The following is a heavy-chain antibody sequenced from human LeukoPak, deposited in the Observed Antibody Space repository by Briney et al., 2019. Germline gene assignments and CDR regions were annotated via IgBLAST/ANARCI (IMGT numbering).Heavy chain of an antibody. Sequence: GGSLRLSCAASGFTFSSYAMSWVRQAPGKGLEWVSGISGSGDSTYYGDPVKGRFTISRDNSKNTLYLQMNSLRAEDTAVYYCAKRWGSVSGQRYFDNWGQGTLVTVSS. D-gene: IGHD3-16*01. CDR2: ISGSGDST. J-gene: IGHJ4*02. CDR1: GFTFSSYA. CDR3: AKRWGSVSGQRYFDN. V-gene: IGHV3-23*01.